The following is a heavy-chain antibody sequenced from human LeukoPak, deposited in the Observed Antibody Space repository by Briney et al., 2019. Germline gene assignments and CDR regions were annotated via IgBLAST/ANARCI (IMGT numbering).Heavy chain of an antibody. CDR2: IYTSGST. D-gene: IGHD3-3*01. CDR3: ARVGEWLFYNRFDP. J-gene: IGHJ5*02. Sequence: NPSDTLSLTCTVSGGSISSYYWSWIRHPAGKGLEWIGRIYTSGSTNYNPSLKSRVTMSVDTSKTQFSLKLSSVTAANTAVYYCARVGEWLFYNRFDPWGQGTLVTVSS. V-gene: IGHV4-4*07. CDR1: GGSISSYY.